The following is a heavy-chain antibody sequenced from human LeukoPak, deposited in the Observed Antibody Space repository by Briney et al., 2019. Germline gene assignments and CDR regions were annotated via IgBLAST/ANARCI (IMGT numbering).Heavy chain of an antibody. Sequence: ASVKVSCKASGYTFTGYYMHWVRQAPGQGVEGMGWINPNSGGTNYAQKFQGRVTMTRDTSISTAYMELSRLRSDDTAVCYCARDIMAIVGASGYWGQGTLVTVSS. CDR3: ARDIMAIVGASGY. J-gene: IGHJ4*02. CDR2: INPNSGGT. CDR1: GYTFTGYY. V-gene: IGHV1-2*02. D-gene: IGHD1-26*01.